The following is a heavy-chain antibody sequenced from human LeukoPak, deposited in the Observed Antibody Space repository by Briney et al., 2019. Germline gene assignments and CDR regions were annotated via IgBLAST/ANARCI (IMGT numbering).Heavy chain of an antibody. CDR2: INHSGST. V-gene: IGHV4-34*01. J-gene: IGHJ6*03. CDR3: ARSLKGYYYYYMDV. CDR1: GGSFSGYY. Sequence: PSETLSLTCAVYGGSFSGYYWSWIRQPPGKGLEWIGEINHSGSTNYNPSLKSRVTISVDTSKNQFSLKLSSVTAADTAVYYCARSLKGYYYYYMDVWGKGTTVT.